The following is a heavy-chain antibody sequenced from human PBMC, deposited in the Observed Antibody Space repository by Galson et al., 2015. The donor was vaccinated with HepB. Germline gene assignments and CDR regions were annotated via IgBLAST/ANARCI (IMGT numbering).Heavy chain of an antibody. D-gene: IGHD3-3*01. CDR3: ARDLVTIFGVGSTFDP. J-gene: IGHJ5*02. CDR1: GYTFTSYA. Sequence: SVKVSCKASGYTFTSYAMHWVRQAPGQRLEWMGWINAGNGNTKYSQKFQGRVTITRDTSASTAYVELSSLRSEDTAVYYCARDLVTIFGVGSTFDPWGQGTLVTVSS. CDR2: INAGNGNT. V-gene: IGHV1-3*01.